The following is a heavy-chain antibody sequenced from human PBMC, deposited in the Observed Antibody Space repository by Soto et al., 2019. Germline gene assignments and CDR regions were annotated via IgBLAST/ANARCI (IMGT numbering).Heavy chain of an antibody. Sequence: QVQLVESGGGVVQPGRSLRLSCAASGFTFSSYGMHWVRQAPGKGLEWVAVIWYDGSNKYYADSVKGRFTISRDNSKNPLYLQMTSLSAEDTAVYYSASWRLQGFDPWGQGTLVTVSS. CDR1: GFTFSSYG. V-gene: IGHV3-33*01. D-gene: IGHD4-4*01. CDR3: ASWRLQGFDP. J-gene: IGHJ5*02. CDR2: IWYDGSNK.